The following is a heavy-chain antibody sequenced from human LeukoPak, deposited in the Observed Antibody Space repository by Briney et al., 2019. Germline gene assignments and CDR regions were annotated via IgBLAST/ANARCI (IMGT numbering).Heavy chain of an antibody. V-gene: IGHV3-23*01. CDR2: ISGSGGST. Sequence: GGSLRLSCAASGFTFSNYAISWVRQAPGKGLEWVSVISGSGGSTYYADSVKGRFTMSRDNSKNTLYLQMNSLRAEDTAVYYCAIDYGDSYFEYWGQGTRVTVSS. D-gene: IGHD4-17*01. CDR3: AIDYGDSYFEY. J-gene: IGHJ4*02. CDR1: GFTFSNYA.